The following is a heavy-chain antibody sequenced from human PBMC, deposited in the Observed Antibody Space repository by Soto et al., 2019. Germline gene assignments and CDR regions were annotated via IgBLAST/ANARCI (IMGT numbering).Heavy chain of an antibody. V-gene: IGHV3-7*01. CDR2: IKQDGSEK. J-gene: IGHJ6*02. CDR1: GFTFSSYW. D-gene: IGHD3-10*01. Sequence: GGSLRLSCAASGFTFSSYWMSWVRQAPGKGLEWVANIKQDGSEKYYVDSVKGRFTISRDNAKNSLYLQMNSLRAEDTAVYYCARDVRVRGVINYGMDVWGQGTTVTVAS. CDR3: ARDVRVRGVINYGMDV.